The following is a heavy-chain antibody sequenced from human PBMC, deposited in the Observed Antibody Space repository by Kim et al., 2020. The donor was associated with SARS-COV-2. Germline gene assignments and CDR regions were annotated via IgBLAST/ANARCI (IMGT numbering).Heavy chain of an antibody. V-gene: IGHV3-73*01. D-gene: IGHD6-25*01. CDR3: ARQTSGGHDY. CDR1: GVAFSDSP. J-gene: IGHJ4*02. Sequence: GGSLRLSCAASGVAFSDSPMHWVRQAPGKGLEWVGHIRRRGESYATAYAASVTGRFTISRDDSENMVYLQMNNLKTADTSMSYCARQTSGGHDYWGQGT. CDR2: IRRRGESYAT.